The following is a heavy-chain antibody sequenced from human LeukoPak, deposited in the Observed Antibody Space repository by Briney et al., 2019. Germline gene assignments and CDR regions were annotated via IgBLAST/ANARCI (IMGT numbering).Heavy chain of an antibody. D-gene: IGHD3-22*01. CDR3: ARDYCDSSGYYVPYYFDY. V-gene: IGHV4-38-2*02. CDR2: IYHSGST. J-gene: IGHJ4*02. CDR1: GYSISSGYY. Sequence: SETLSLTCTVSGYSISSGYYWGWIRQPPGKGLEWIGSIYHSGSTYYNPSLKSRVTISVDTSKNQFSLKLSSVTAADTAVYYCARDYCDSSGYYVPYYFDYWGQGTLVTVSS.